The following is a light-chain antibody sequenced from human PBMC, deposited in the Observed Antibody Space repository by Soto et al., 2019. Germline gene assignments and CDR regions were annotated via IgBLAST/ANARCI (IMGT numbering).Light chain of an antibody. CDR3: QHYNSYSEA. CDR1: QSISSW. Sequence: DIQLTQSPSFLSASVVDRVTITCRASQSISSWLAWYQQKPGKAPKLLIYKASSLESGVPSRFSGSGSGTEFTLTISSLQPDDFATYYCQHYNSYSEAFGQGTKVDIK. V-gene: IGKV1-5*03. J-gene: IGKJ1*01. CDR2: KAS.